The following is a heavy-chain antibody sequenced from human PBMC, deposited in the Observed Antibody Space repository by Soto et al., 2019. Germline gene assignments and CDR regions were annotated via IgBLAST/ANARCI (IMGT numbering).Heavy chain of an antibody. V-gene: IGHV3-11*06. D-gene: IGHD2-2*02. J-gene: IGHJ6*02. CDR1: GFTFSDYY. Sequence: GGSLRLSCAASGFTFSDYYMSWIRQAPGKGLEWVSYISSSSSYTNYADSVKGRFTISRANAKNSLYLQMNSLRAEDTAVYYCAREGIVPAALPTVTGYYYGMDVWGQGTTVTVSS. CDR3: AREGIVPAALPTVTGYYYGMDV. CDR2: ISSSSSYT.